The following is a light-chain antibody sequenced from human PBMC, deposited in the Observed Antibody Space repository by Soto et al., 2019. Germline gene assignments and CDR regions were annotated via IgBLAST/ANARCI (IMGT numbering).Light chain of an antibody. CDR3: QKYNEWPLT. CDR2: FAS. J-gene: IGKJ4*01. V-gene: IGKV3-15*01. CDR1: QSVSNN. Sequence: EIVMTQSPATLSVSPGDKATLSCRASQSVSNNLAWYQQRPGQAPRLLIYFASTRATGIPARFSGSGSGTEFSLTISSLQSEDLALYYFQKYNEWPLTFGGGTKVETK.